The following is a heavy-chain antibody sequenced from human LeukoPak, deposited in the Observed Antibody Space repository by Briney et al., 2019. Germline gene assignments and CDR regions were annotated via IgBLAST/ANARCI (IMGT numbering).Heavy chain of an antibody. V-gene: IGHV3-21*01. CDR1: GFTFSSYT. Sequence: GGSLRLSCAASGFTFSSYTMNWVRQAPGRGLEWVSSISSSSSYIYYADSVKGRFTISRDNAKNSLYLQMNSLRAEDTAVYYCARGRRRIAAPGATPPAPYFDFWGQGTLVTVSS. D-gene: IGHD6-13*01. CDR2: ISSSSSYI. J-gene: IGHJ4*02. CDR3: ARGRRRIAAPGATPPAPYFDF.